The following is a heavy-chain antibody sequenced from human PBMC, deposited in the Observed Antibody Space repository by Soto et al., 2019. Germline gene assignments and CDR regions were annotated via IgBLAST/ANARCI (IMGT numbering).Heavy chain of an antibody. D-gene: IGHD2-2*01. J-gene: IGHJ6*03. Sequence: PSETLSLTCTVSGGSLSSGGYYWSWIRQHPGKGLEWIGYIYYSGSTNYNPSLKSRVTISVDTSKNQFSLKLSSVTAADTAVYYCARHFYCSSTSCPNYYYYYYMDVWGKGTTVTVSS. CDR1: GGSLSSGGYY. CDR3: ARHFYCSSTSCPNYYYYYYMDV. V-gene: IGHV4-31*03. CDR2: IYYSGST.